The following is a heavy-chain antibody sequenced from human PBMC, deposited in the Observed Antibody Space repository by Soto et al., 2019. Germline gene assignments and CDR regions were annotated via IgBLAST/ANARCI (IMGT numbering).Heavy chain of an antibody. CDR3: ARRGRDGYYYVMEV. CDR1: GYSFTSYW. V-gene: IGHV5-51*01. J-gene: IGHJ6*02. D-gene: IGHD3-16*01. Sequence: EVQLVQSGAEVKKPGESLKISCKASGYSFTSYWIGWVRQMPGKGLEWMGIIFPGDSDTTYSPSFQGQVTISADKSTSTAYLHWTSLKASDTAIYYCARRGRDGYYYVMEVWGQGTTVTVSS. CDR2: IFPGDSDT.